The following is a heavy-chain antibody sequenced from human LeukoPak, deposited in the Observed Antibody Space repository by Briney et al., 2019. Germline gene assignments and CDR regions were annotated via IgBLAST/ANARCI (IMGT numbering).Heavy chain of an antibody. D-gene: IGHD6-19*01. CDR1: GGSISSYY. CDR3: ATCLSSGWYPCYTFDI. CDR2: IYYSGST. V-gene: IGHV4-59*01. Sequence: SETLSLTCTVSGGSISSYYWSWIRQPPGKGLEWIGYIYYSGSTNYNPSLKSRVTISVDTSKNQFSLKLSSVTAADTAVYYCATCLSSGWYPCYTFDIWGQGAMVTVSS. J-gene: IGHJ3*02.